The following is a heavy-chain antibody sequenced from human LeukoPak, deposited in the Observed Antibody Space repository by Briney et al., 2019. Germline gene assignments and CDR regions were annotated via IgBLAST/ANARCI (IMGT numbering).Heavy chain of an antibody. D-gene: IGHD4-11*01. CDR2: IYSGGST. V-gene: IGHV3-66*01. Sequence: EGSLRLSCAASGFTVSSNYMSWVRQAPGKGLEWVSVIYSGGSTYYADSVKGRFTISRGNAKNSLYLQMNSLRAEDTAVYYCARVQNSNYYYYYGMDVWGQGTTVTVSS. CDR3: ARVQNSNYYYYYGMDV. J-gene: IGHJ6*02. CDR1: GFTVSSNY.